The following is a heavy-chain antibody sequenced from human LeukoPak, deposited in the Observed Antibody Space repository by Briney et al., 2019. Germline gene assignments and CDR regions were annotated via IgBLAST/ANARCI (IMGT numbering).Heavy chain of an antibody. CDR3: ASHLPPIPGRWYRGFDI. D-gene: IGHD6-13*01. CDR2: IYHSGNT. V-gene: IGHV4-39*01. CDR1: GGSVSSGSYY. J-gene: IGHJ3*02. Sequence: SETLSLTCTVSGGSVSSGSYYWSWIRQPPGKGLEWIGSIYHSGNTYYNSSLKSRVTISVDTSKNQFSLKLSSVTAADTSVYYCASHLPPIPGRWYRGFDIWGRGTMVSVSS.